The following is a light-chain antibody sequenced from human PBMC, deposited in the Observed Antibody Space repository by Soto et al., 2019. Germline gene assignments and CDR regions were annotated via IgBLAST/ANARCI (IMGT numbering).Light chain of an antibody. V-gene: IGKV1-5*01. CDR1: QSISSW. CDR2: DAS. Sequence: DIRMTQSPSTLSASVGDRVTITCRASQSISSWLAWYQQKPGKAPKLLIYDASSLESGVPSRFSGSGSGTEFTLTISSLQPDDFATYYCQQYHSYPYTFGQGTKLEIK. J-gene: IGKJ2*01. CDR3: QQYHSYPYT.